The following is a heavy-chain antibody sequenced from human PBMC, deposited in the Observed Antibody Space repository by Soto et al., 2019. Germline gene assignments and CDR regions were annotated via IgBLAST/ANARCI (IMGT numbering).Heavy chain of an antibody. D-gene: IGHD3-22*01. V-gene: IGHV3-15*07. CDR2: IISKTDGGTT. J-gene: IGHJ4*02. Sequence: EVQLVESGGGLVMPGGSLRLSCAASGFTFSNAWMDWVRQAPGKGLEWVGRIISKTDGGTTDYAAPVKGRFTISRDKSENTLYLQMNTLKTEDTAVYYCTTRHYYDVNYDYWGQGTLVTVSS. CDR3: TTRHYYDVNYDY. CDR1: GFTFSNAW.